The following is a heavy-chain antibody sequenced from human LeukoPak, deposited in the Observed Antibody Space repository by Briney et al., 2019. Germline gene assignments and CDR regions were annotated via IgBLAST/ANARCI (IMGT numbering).Heavy chain of an antibody. CDR3: ARDGAGYSGYERYNWFDP. V-gene: IGHV3-30*04. Sequence: PGGSLRLSCAASGFTFSSYAMHWVRQAPGKGLEWVAVISYDGSNKYYADSVKGRFTISRDNAKNSLYLQMNSLRAEDTAVYYCARDGAGYSGYERYNWFDPWGQGTLVTVSS. D-gene: IGHD5-12*01. J-gene: IGHJ5*02. CDR2: ISYDGSNK. CDR1: GFTFSSYA.